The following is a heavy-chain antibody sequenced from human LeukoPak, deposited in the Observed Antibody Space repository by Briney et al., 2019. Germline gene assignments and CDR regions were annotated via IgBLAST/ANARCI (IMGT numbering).Heavy chain of an antibody. CDR1: GFTFSSYS. D-gene: IGHD1-14*01. CDR2: ISSSSSYI. Sequence: PGGSLRLSCAASGFTFSSYSMNWVRQAPGKGLEWVSFISSSSSYIYYADSVKGRFTISRDNAKNSLYLQMNSLRAEDTAVYYCARVRKGSNVDDYWGQGTLVTVSS. V-gene: IGHV3-21*01. CDR3: ARVRKGSNVDDY. J-gene: IGHJ4*02.